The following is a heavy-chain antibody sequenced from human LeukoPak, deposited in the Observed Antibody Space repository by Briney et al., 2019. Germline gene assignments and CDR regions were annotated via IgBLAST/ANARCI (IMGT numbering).Heavy chain of an antibody. CDR3: ARNPMVRGVIISHYYYYMDV. Sequence: SVKVSCKASGGTFSSYAISWVRQAPGQGLEWMGGIIPIFGTANYAQKFQGRDTITTDESTSTAYMELSSLRSEDTAVYYCARNPMVRGVIISHYYYYMDVWGKGTTVTVSS. J-gene: IGHJ6*03. D-gene: IGHD3-10*01. CDR2: IIPIFGTA. V-gene: IGHV1-69*05. CDR1: GGTFSSYA.